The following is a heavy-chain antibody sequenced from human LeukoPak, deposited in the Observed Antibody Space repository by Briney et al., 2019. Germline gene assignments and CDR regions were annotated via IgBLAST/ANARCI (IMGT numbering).Heavy chain of an antibody. CDR1: GFTFSSYE. CDR3: AGEASYYYGSGYAFDI. J-gene: IGHJ3*02. D-gene: IGHD3-10*01. CDR2: ISSSGSTI. V-gene: IGHV3-48*03. Sequence: GGSLRLSCAASGFTFSSYEMNWVRQAPGKGLEWVSYISSSGSTIYYADSVKGRFTIFRDNAKNSLYLQMNSLRAEDTAVYYCAGEASYYYGSGYAFDIWGQGTMVTVSS.